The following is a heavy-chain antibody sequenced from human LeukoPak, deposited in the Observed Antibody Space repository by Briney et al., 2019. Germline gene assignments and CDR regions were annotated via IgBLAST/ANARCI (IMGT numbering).Heavy chain of an antibody. V-gene: IGHV3-74*01. CDR2: INGDGSSI. Sequence: GGSPRLSCAASGFTFSSYWMHWVRQAPGKGLVWVSRINGDGSSIRYADSVKGRFTISRDNAKNTLYLQMNSLRAEDTAVYYCAREEVAGTIDYWGQGTLVTVSS. J-gene: IGHJ4*02. D-gene: IGHD6-19*01. CDR1: GFTFSSYW. CDR3: AREEVAGTIDY.